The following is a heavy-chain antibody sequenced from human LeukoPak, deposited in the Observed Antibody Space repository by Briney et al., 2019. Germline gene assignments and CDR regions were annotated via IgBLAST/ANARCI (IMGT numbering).Heavy chain of an antibody. CDR1: GFTFDDYA. CDR3: ARDAEVGTTLYYFDY. Sequence: PGGSLRLSCAASGFTFDDYAMHWVRQAPGKGLEWVSGISWNSGSIGYADSVKGRFTISRDNAKNSLYLQMNSLRAEDTAVYYCARDAEVGTTLYYFDYWGQGALVTVSS. V-gene: IGHV3-9*01. D-gene: IGHD1-26*01. J-gene: IGHJ4*02. CDR2: ISWNSGSI.